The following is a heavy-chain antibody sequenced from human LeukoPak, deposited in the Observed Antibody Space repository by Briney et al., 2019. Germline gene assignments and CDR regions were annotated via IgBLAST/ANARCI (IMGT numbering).Heavy chain of an antibody. D-gene: IGHD5-12*01. Sequence: SETLSLTCTVSGGSISSYYWSWIRQPPGKGLEWIGYIYYSGSTNYNPSLKSRVTISVDTSKNQFSLKLSSVTAADTAVYYCARVFSGYDVEYYYYYYMDVWGKGTTVTISS. CDR2: IYYSGST. CDR3: ARVFSGYDVEYYYYYYMDV. CDR1: GGSISSYY. J-gene: IGHJ6*03. V-gene: IGHV4-59*01.